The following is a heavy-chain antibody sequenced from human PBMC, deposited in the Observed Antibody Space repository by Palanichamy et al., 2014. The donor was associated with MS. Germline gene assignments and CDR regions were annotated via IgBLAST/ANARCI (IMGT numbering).Heavy chain of an antibody. CDR3: AKTARQGQAVTGHDAFDI. CDR1: GFTFSSYA. D-gene: IGHD6-19*01. CDR2: ISHSDGTP. V-gene: IGHV3-23*01. Sequence: EVQLLESGEGLVQPGGSLRLSCAASGFTFSSYAMSWVRQAPGKGLEWVSAISHSDGTPYYPDSVKGRFTIARDNSKNTLYLQMNSLRPEDTAIYYCAKTARQGQAVTGHDAFDIWGQGTMVTVSS. J-gene: IGHJ3*02.